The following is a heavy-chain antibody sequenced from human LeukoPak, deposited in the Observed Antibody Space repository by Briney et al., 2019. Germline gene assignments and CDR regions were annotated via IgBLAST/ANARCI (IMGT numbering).Heavy chain of an antibody. D-gene: IGHD7-27*01. CDR2: ISWNSGSI. V-gene: IGHV3-9*03. CDR3: AKDKYLGISSLSLDY. Sequence: PGRSLRLSCAASGFTFDDYAMRWVRQAPGKGLEWVSGISWNSGSIGYADSVKGRFTISRDNAKNSLYLQMNSLRAEDMALYYCAKDKYLGISSLSLDYWGKGTLVTVSS. CDR1: GFTFDDYA. J-gene: IGHJ4*02.